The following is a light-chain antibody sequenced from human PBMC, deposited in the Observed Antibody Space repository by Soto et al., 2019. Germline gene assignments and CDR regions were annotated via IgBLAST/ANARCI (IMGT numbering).Light chain of an antibody. Sequence: IRFTQSPSSLSASVFDRVTITCRASQGISSYLAWYQQKSGKAPKLLIYAASTLQSGVPARFSGSGSGTDVTLTISSLQPEDAATYYCQQLSGYPITFGQGTRLEI. J-gene: IGKJ5*01. CDR2: AAS. CDR3: QQLSGYPIT. V-gene: IGKV1-9*01. CDR1: QGISSY.